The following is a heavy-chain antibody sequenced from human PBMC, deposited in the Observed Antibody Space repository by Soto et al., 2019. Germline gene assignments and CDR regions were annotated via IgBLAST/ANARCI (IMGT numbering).Heavy chain of an antibody. CDR3: AGSGSYYLDYYYGMDV. J-gene: IGHJ6*02. CDR1: GFTFSSYA. V-gene: IGHV3-30-3*01. CDR2: ISYDGSNK. Sequence: PGGSLRLSCAASGFTFSSYAMHWVRQAPGKGLEWVAVISYDGSNKYYADSVKGRFTISRDNSKNTLYLQMNSLRAEDTAVYYCAGSGSYYLDYYYGMDVWGQGTTVTVSS. D-gene: IGHD1-26*01.